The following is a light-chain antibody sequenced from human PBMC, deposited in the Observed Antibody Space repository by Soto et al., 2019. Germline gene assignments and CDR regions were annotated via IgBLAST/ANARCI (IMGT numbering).Light chain of an antibody. CDR2: DVS. V-gene: IGLV2-14*01. Sequence: QSVLTQPASVSGSPGQSITISCTGTSSDVGGYNYVSWYQQHPGKAPKLMIYDVSNRPSRVSNRFSGSKSGNTASLTISGLQAEDEADYYCISYTSSSTLEVFGTGTKVTVL. CDR3: ISYTSSSTLEV. CDR1: SSDVGGYNY. J-gene: IGLJ1*01.